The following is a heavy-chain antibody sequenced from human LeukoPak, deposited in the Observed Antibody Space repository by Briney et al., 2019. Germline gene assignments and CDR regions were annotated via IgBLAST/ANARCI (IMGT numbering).Heavy chain of an antibody. CDR2: ITSTSSHT. D-gene: IGHD3-16*01. CDR3: ARDPYVGSYYEYYFYYMDV. Sequence: PGGSLRLSCAASGFTFSSYSMNWVRQAPGKGLEWVSSITSTSSHTYYADSVKGRFTISRDNAKNSLHLQVNSLRAEDTAVYYCARDPYVGSYYEYYFYYMDVWGEGTTVTVSS. CDR1: GFTFSSYS. V-gene: IGHV3-21*01. J-gene: IGHJ6*03.